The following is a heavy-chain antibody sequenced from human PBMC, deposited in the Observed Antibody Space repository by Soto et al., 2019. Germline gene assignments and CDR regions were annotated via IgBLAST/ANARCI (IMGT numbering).Heavy chain of an antibody. CDR2: IIGSGGRT. Sequence: EVQLLESGGDLVQPGGSLRLSCAASGFSFSSYSMSWVRQTPGKGLEWVSLIIGSGGRTYYADSVKGRFTISRDNSKDTLYLQMNSLRVEDTAVYYCAKDSLGLPFDYWGQGTLVTVSS. CDR3: AKDSLGLPFDY. J-gene: IGHJ4*02. V-gene: IGHV3-23*01. D-gene: IGHD1-7*01. CDR1: GFSFSSYS.